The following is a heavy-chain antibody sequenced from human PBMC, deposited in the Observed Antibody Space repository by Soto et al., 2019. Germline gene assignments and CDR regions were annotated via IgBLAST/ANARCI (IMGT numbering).Heavy chain of an antibody. Sequence: PSETLSLTCSDSGDSISSSTYYWGWMRQPPGKGLEWIGEINHSGSTNYNTSLKSRVNISVDTSKNQFSLKLTSVTAAETAVYYCARDKITGLFDYWGQGTLVTVSS. V-gene: IGHV4-39*07. CDR1: GDSISSSTYY. J-gene: IGHJ4*02. CDR2: INHSGST. D-gene: IGHD2-8*02. CDR3: ARDKITGLFDY.